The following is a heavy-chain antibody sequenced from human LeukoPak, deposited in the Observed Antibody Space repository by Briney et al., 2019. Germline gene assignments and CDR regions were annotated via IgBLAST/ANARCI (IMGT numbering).Heavy chain of an antibody. V-gene: IGHV1-2*02. D-gene: IGHD2-8*01. CDR1: GYTFTDYY. J-gene: IGHJ4*02. CDR2: VNPDGGGT. CDR3: ARGYCINGVCDRGDY. Sequence: GASVKVSCKASGYTFTDYYIHWVRQAPGQGLEWMGWVNPDGGGTNYAQKFQGRVTITADESTSTAYMELSSLRSEDTAVYYCARGYCINGVCDRGDYWGQGTLVTVSS.